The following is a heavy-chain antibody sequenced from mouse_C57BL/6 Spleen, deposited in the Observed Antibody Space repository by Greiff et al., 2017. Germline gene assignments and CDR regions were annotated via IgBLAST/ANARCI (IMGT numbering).Heavy chain of an antibody. CDR1: GFTFSDYY. D-gene: IGHD2-4*01. CDR3: ARQPIYYDYDEGGYFDY. J-gene: IGHJ2*01. Sequence: EVKVVESGGGLVQPGGSLKLSCAASGFTFSDYYMYWVRQTPEKRLEWVAYISNGGGSTYYPDTVKGRFTISRDNAKNTLYLQMSRLKSEDTAMYYCARQPIYYDYDEGGYFDYWGQGTTLTVSS. V-gene: IGHV5-12*01. CDR2: ISNGGGST.